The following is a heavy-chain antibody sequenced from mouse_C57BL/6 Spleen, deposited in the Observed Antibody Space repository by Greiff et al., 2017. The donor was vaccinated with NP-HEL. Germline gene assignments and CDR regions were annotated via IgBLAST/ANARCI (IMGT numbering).Heavy chain of an antibody. V-gene: IGHV1-26*01. D-gene: IGHD2-1*01. CDR3: AKLYYATPYFGY. CDR1: GYTFTDYY. J-gene: IGHJ2*01. Sequence: EVQLQQSGPELVKPGASVKISCKASGYTFTDYYMNWVKQSHGKSLEWIGDINPNNGGTSYNQKFKGKATLTVDKSSSTAYMELRSLTSEDSAVYYCAKLYYATPYFGYWGQGTTLTVSS. CDR2: INPNNGGT.